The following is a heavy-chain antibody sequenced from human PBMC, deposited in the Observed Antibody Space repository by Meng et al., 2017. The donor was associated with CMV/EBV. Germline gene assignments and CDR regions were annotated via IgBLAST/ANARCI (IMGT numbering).Heavy chain of an antibody. CDR1: GSTFSSYA. J-gene: IGHJ4*02. CDR2: IIPIFGTA. Sequence: QVQLVQSGAEVKKPGSSGNVSCKASGSTFSSYAISWVRQSPGQGLEWMGGIIPIFGTANYAQKFQGRVTITADESTSTAYMELSSLRSEDTAVYYCARMPRDGYNYIDYWGQGTLVTVSS. CDR3: ARMPRDGYNYIDY. D-gene: IGHD5-24*01. V-gene: IGHV1-69*01.